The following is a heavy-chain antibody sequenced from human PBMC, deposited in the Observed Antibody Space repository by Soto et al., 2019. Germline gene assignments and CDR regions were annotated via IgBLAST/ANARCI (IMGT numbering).Heavy chain of an antibody. CDR3: ARGYCTNGVCYGMDV. D-gene: IGHD2-8*01. CDR2: INAGNGNT. Sequence: ASVKVCCKDSGYRFTSYAMRWVRQEPRQRLEWMGWINAGNGNTKYSQKFQGRVTMTRNTSISTAYMELSSLRSEDTAVYYCARGYCTNGVCYGMDVWGQGTTVTGLL. J-gene: IGHJ6*02. V-gene: IGHV1-3*01. CDR1: GYRFTSYA.